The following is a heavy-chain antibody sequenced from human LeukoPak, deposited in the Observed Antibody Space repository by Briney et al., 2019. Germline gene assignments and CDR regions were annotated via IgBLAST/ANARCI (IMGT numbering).Heavy chain of an antibody. Sequence: ASVKISCKPSGYTFIKHYIHWVRQAPGQGLEWMGVIRPTDGSTSYAQNFQGRLSMTSDTSTSTAYMELSSLRSEDPAIYYCTRMVNCRFHPWGQGTPVSVSS. J-gene: IGHJ5*02. CDR1: GYTFIKHY. V-gene: IGHV1-46*01. CDR2: IRPTDGST. CDR3: TRMVNCRFHP. D-gene: IGHD2-21*01.